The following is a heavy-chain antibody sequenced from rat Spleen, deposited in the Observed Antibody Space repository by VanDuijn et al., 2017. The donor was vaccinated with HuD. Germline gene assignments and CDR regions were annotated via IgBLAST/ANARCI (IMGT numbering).Heavy chain of an antibody. J-gene: IGHJ3*01. V-gene: IGHV5-29*01. CDR2: LSYDASAP. D-gene: IGHD1-10*01. CDR3: ARHNNYLNWFTY. Sequence: EVQLVETGGGLVQPGRSLKLSCAASGFTFSNYGMAWVRQAPTKGLEWVATLSYDASAPYYRDSVKGRFTISRDNAKSTLYLQMDSLRSEDTATYYCARHNNYLNWFTYWGQGTLVTVSS. CDR1: GFTFSNYG.